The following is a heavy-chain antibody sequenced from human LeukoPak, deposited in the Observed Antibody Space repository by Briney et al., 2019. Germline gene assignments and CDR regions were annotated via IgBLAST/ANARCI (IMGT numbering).Heavy chain of an antibody. CDR1: GFTFSSYG. J-gene: IGHJ4*02. CDR3: ARDRGGYDFWSGLAY. CDR2: ISSNGGST. V-gene: IGHV3-64*01. D-gene: IGHD3-3*01. Sequence: GGSLRLSCAASGFTFSSYGMHWVRQAPGKGLEYVSAISSNGGSTYYANSVKGRFTISRDNSKNTLYLQMGSLRAEDMAVYYCARDRGGYDFWSGLAYWGQGTLVTVSS.